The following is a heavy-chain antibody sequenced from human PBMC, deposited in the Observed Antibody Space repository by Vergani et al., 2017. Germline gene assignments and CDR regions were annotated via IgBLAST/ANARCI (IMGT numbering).Heavy chain of an antibody. V-gene: IGHV3-23*01. CDR3: AKLACSSTSCWYYFDY. D-gene: IGHD2-2*01. J-gene: IGHJ4*02. Sequence: EVQLLESGGGLVQPGGSLRLSCAASGFTFSSYAMSWVRQAPGKGLEWVSAISGSGGSTYYADSVKGRFTISRDNSKNTLYLQMNSLRAEDTAVYYCAKLACSSTSCWYYFDYWGQGTLVTVSS. CDR2: ISGSGGST. CDR1: GFTFSSYA.